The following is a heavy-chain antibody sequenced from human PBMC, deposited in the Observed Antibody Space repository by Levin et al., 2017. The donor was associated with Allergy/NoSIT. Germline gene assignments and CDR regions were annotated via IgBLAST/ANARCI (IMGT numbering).Heavy chain of an antibody. Sequence: GGSLRLSCAASGFTFSSYGMHWVRQAPGKGLEWVAVIWYDGSNKYYADSVKGRFTISRDNSKNTLYLQMNSLRAEDTAVYYCARAAEVVPAAIPYYYYGMDVWGQGTTVTVSS. CDR2: IWYDGSNK. D-gene: IGHD2-2*01. V-gene: IGHV3-33*01. CDR1: GFTFSSYG. J-gene: IGHJ6*02. CDR3: ARAAEVVPAAIPYYYYGMDV.